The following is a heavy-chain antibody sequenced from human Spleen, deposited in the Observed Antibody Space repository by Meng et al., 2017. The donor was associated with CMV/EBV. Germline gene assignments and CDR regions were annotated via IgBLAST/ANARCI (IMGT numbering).Heavy chain of an antibody. J-gene: IGHJ4*02. D-gene: IGHD6-13*01. CDR1: GFTVRCTY. Sequence: DVHMCASCCGLFHAGGSCRPSSASSGFTVRCTYLSWVRQAPVKGLDSVSVSYSGGSTYYADSVKGRFTISRDNSKNTLYLQMNSLRAEDTAVYYCAREGSSYFDYWGQGTLVTVSS. CDR3: AREGSSYFDY. CDR2: SYSGGST. V-gene: IGHV3-66*01.